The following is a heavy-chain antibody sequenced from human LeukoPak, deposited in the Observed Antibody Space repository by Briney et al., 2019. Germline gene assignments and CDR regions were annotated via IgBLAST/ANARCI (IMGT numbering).Heavy chain of an antibody. D-gene: IGHD2-15*01. V-gene: IGHV4-34*01. J-gene: IGHJ5*02. CDR1: GGSFRGYY. CDR2: INHSGST. Sequence: SETLSLTCAVYGGSFRGYYWSWIRQPPGKGLEWIGEINHSGSTNYNPSLKSRVTISVDTSKNQFSLKLSSVTAADTAVYYCARAPRGYCSGGSCGRRFDPWGQGTLVTVSS. CDR3: ARAPRGYCSGGSCGRRFDP.